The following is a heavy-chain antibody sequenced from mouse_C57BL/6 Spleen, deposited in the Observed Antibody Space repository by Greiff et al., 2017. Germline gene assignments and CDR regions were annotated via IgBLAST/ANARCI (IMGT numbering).Heavy chain of an antibody. CDR1: GYTFTDYY. Sequence: VQLQQSGAELVRPGASVKLSCKASGYTFTDYYINWVKQRPGQGLEWIARIYPGSGNTYYNEKFKGKATLTAEKSSSTAYMQLSSLTSEDSAVYFCARLRRGYYFDYWGQGTTLTVSS. CDR2: IYPGSGNT. J-gene: IGHJ2*01. D-gene: IGHD2-12*01. CDR3: ARLRRGYYFDY. V-gene: IGHV1-76*01.